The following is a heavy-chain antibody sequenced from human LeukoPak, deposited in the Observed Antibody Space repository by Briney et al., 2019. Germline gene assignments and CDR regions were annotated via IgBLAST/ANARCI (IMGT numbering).Heavy chain of an antibody. Sequence: ASVKVSCKAFGYTFTGYWMHWVRQAPGQGPEWMGVISPSGGLTIYAQKFKGRVTLTRDMSTSTDYLELSSLRSDDTAVYYCARGTADSITMVRGEGCAFDIWGQGTMVTVSS. J-gene: IGHJ3*02. CDR3: ARGTADSITMVRGEGCAFDI. CDR1: GYTFTGYW. V-gene: IGHV1-46*01. CDR2: ISPSGGLT. D-gene: IGHD3-10*01.